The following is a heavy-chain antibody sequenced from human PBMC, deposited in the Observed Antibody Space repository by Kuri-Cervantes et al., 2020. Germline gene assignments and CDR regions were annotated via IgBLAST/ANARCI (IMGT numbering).Heavy chain of an antibody. CDR1: GFTFSSYW. J-gene: IGHJ6*03. CDR2: IKQDGSEK. Sequence: LSLTCAASGFTFSSYWMSWVRQAPGKGLEWVANIKQDGSEKYYVDSVKGRFTISRDNAKNSLYLQMNSLRAEDTAVYYCARDRGGYNYYYMDVWGKGTTVTVSS. D-gene: IGHD3-16*01. CDR3: ARDRGGYNYYYMDV. V-gene: IGHV3-7*01.